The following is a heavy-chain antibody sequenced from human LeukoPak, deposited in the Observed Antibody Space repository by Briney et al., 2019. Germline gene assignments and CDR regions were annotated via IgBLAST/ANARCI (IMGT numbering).Heavy chain of an antibody. CDR1: GGSFIGYY. V-gene: IGHV4-39*01. J-gene: IGHJ5*02. CDR3: ARHVVGSSSSDWFDP. CDR2: IYYSGST. D-gene: IGHD6-13*01. Sequence: SETLSLTCAVYGGSFIGYYWGWIRQPPGKGLEWIGSIYYSGSTYYNPSLKSRVTISVDTSKNQFSLKLSSVTAADTAVYYCARHVVGSSSSDWFDPWGQGTLVTVSS.